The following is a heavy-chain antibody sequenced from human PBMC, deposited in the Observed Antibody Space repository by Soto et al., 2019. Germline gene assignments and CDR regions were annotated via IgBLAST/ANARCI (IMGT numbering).Heavy chain of an antibody. J-gene: IGHJ4*02. CDR2: VKSKTDGGTT. Sequence: GGSLRLSCAASGFTFSSAWMNWVRQAPGKGLEWVGRVKSKTDGGTTDYAAPVKDRFSISRDDSKDTQILQMNSLKTEDKAVYFFSTDRATIFGVAFDYWGQGTLVTVSS. V-gene: IGHV3-15*01. CDR3: STDRATIFGVAFDY. D-gene: IGHD3-3*01. CDR1: GFTFSSAW.